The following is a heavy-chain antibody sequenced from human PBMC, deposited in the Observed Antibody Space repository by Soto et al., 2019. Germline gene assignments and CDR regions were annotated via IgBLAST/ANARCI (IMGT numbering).Heavy chain of an antibody. Sequence: PSETLSLTCTVSGGSISSGGYYWNWIRQHPGKCLVWIGYIYYIGSTYYNPSLKSRVTISLDISKNQFSLQLNSVTPEDTAVYYCASSNIAVAGIGMDVWGQGTTVTVSS. CDR2: IYYIGST. V-gene: IGHV4-31*03. CDR1: GGSISSGGYY. J-gene: IGHJ6*02. D-gene: IGHD6-19*01. CDR3: ASSNIAVAGIGMDV.